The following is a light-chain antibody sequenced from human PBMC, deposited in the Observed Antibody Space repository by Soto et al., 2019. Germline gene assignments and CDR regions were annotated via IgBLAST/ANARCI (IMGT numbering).Light chain of an antibody. Sequence: QSALTQPASVSGSPGQSITISCTGTISDIGSYNSIAWYQQHPGKAPRVMIFGVTKRPSGVSDRFSGSRSGNTASLTISGLQAEDESDYYCSSYTSSSTWVFGGGTKVTVL. CDR1: ISDIGSYNS. CDR2: GVT. V-gene: IGLV2-14*02. CDR3: SSYTSSSTWV. J-gene: IGLJ3*02.